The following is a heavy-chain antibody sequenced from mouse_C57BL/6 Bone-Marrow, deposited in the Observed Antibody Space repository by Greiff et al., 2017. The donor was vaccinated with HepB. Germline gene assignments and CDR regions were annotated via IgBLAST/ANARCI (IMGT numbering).Heavy chain of an antibody. D-gene: IGHD1-1*01. V-gene: IGHV2-2*01. Sequence: VQRVESGPGLVQPSQSLSITCTVSGFSLTSYGVHWVRQSPGKGLEWLGVIWSGGSTDYNAAFISRLSISKDNSKSQVFFKMNSLQADDTAIYYCARNKDYYGSSYEYFDVWGTGTTVTVSS. CDR1: GFSLTSYG. J-gene: IGHJ1*03. CDR3: ARNKDYYGSSYEYFDV. CDR2: IWSGGST.